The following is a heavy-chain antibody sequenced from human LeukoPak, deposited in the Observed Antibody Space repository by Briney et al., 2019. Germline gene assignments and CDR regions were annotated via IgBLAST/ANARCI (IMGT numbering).Heavy chain of an antibody. V-gene: IGHV4-38-2*02. CDR1: GYSISSGYY. CDR2: IYHSGNT. Sequence: SETLSLTCTVSGYSISSGYYWGWLRQPPGKGLEWIANIYHSGNTYYNPSLKSRVTISVDTSKNQFSLKLSSVTAADTAVYYCARMINLSGYSYLDYWGQGTLVTASS. J-gene: IGHJ4*02. D-gene: IGHD3-22*01. CDR3: ARMINLSGYSYLDY.